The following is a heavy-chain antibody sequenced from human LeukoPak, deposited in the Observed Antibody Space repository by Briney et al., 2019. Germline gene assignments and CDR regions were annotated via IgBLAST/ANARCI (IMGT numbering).Heavy chain of an antibody. CDR2: ISGSGVYT. CDR3: AKARSSALYGDPPSFFDY. J-gene: IGHJ4*02. D-gene: IGHD4-17*01. Sequence: GGSLRLSCAASGFTFDSYGMNWVRQAPGKGLEWVSGISGSGVYTYYADSVKGRFTISRDNSRATLYLQMNSLRAEDTAVYYCAKARSSALYGDPPSFFDYWGQGTLVTVSS. CDR1: GFTFDSYG. V-gene: IGHV3-23*01.